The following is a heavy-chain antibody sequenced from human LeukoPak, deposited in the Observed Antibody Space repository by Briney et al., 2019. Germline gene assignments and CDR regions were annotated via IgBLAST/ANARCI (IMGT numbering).Heavy chain of an antibody. V-gene: IGHV1-8*01. D-gene: IGHD3-10*01. Sequence: GASVKVFCKASGYTFTSYDINWVRQATGQGLEWMGWMNPNSGNTDSAQKFQGRVTMTRNTSISTAYMELISLRSEDTAVYYCARGSYYYGSESDFASWKNWFDPWGQGTLVTVSS. CDR1: GYTFTSYD. CDR3: ARGSYYYGSESDFASWKNWFDP. CDR2: MNPNSGNT. J-gene: IGHJ5*02.